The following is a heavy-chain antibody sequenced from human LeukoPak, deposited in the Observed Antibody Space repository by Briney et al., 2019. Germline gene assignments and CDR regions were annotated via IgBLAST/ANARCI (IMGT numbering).Heavy chain of an antibody. CDR3: ARGPPFTLGGQHYYYYGMDV. Sequence: ASVKVSCKASGYTFTSYDINWVRQATGQGLEWMGWMNPNSGNTGYAQKFQGRVTMTRNTSISTAYMELSSLRSEDTAVYYCARGPPFTLGGQHYYYYGMDVWGQGTTVTVSS. D-gene: IGHD3-16*01. CDR1: GYTFTSYD. J-gene: IGHJ6*02. V-gene: IGHV1-8*01. CDR2: MNPNSGNT.